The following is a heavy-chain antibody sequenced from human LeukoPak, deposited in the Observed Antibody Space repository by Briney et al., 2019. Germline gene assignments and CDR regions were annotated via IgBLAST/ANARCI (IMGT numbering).Heavy chain of an antibody. CDR2: ISYDGTNK. D-gene: IGHD5-12*01. Sequence: GGSLRLSCAASGFTFSSYVMHWVRQAPGEGLEWVAGISYDGTNKHYADSVKGRFTISRDNSKNTLFLQMNSLRPEDTAVHYCAKRGYSGYDLDYWGQGTLVTVSS. CDR1: GFTFSSYV. J-gene: IGHJ4*02. V-gene: IGHV3-30*18. CDR3: AKRGYSGYDLDY.